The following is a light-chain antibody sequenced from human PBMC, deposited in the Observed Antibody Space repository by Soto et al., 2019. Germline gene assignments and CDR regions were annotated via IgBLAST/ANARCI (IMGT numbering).Light chain of an antibody. CDR1: QSVSSSY. V-gene: IGKV3-20*01. CDR2: GAS. J-gene: IGKJ3*01. CDR3: QQYGSSLFT. Sequence: EIVLTQSPGTLSLSPGERATLSCRASQSVSSSYLAWYQQKPGQAPRLLISGASSRATGIPDRFSGSGSGTDFTLTISRLEPEDVAVYYCQQYGSSLFTFGPGTKVDIK.